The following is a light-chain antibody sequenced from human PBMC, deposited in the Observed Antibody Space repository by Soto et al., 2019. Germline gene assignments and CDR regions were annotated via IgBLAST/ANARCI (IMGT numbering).Light chain of an antibody. CDR1: SSNIGSNY. V-gene: IGLV1-47*02. CDR3: AAWDDSLSAL. J-gene: IGLJ1*01. Sequence: QSVLTKPPSASGTPGQRVTISCSGSSSNIGSNYVYWYQQLPGTAPKLLIYSNNQRPSGVPDRFAGSKSGTSASLAISGLRSEDEADYYCAAWDDSLSALFGTGTKVTVL. CDR2: SNN.